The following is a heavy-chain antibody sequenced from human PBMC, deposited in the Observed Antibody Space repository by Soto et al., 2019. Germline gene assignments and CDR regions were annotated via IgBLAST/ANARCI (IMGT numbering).Heavy chain of an antibody. CDR3: ARESEDLTSNFDY. V-gene: IGHV3-21*06. Sequence: ESGGGLVKPGGSLRLSCAASGFIFTRYSMNWVRQAPGKGLEWVSSISSTTNYIYYGDSMKGRFTISRDKAKNSLYLEMNSLRAEDTAVYYCARESEDLTSNFDYWGQGTLVTVSS. CDR1: GFIFTRYS. CDR2: ISSTTNYI. J-gene: IGHJ4*02.